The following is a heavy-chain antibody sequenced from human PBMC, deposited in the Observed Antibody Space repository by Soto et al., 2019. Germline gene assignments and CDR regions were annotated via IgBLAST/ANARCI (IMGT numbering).Heavy chain of an antibody. CDR3: ARGVGMLWFYYYYGMNV. CDR1: GNSISSNSHY. J-gene: IGHJ6*02. CDR2: IYYDGNS. V-gene: IGHV4-39*01. Sequence: SESLSLTCTLSGNSISSNSHYWGWVRLPPRNGLESIANIYYDGNSYYYPSLNSRVTISLDTSKNQFSLRLNSVTAADTAVYYCARGVGMLWFYYYYGMNVWGQGTTVT. D-gene: IGHD2-8*01.